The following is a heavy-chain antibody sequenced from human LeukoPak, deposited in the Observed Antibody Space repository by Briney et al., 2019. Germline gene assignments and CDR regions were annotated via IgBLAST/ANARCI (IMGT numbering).Heavy chain of an antibody. D-gene: IGHD3-22*01. CDR1: GFSFTNDW. CDR2: IRNKVDGGTT. Sequence: PGGSLGLSCAASGFSFTNDWMSWVRQAPGRGLEWVGLIRNKVDGGTTDYAAPVKGRFTISRDDSKNTLFLQMHSLQTEDTAVYYYTKFNDRDAFDMWGHGTTVTVSS. CDR3: TKFNDRDAFDM. V-gene: IGHV3-15*01. J-gene: IGHJ3*02.